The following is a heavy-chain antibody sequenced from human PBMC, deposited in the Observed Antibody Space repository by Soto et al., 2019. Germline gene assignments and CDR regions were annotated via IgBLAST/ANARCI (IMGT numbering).Heavy chain of an antibody. J-gene: IGHJ4*02. Sequence: GGSLRLSSAASGIAFSSYGMHWVRQAPGKGLEWVAVISSDGGDKDYVDSVKGRLTISRDNIKNTLYLQMNSLRAEDTAVYYCAKDAYYGSSGYYYYFDYWGQGTLVTVSS. CDR2: ISSDGGDK. CDR1: GIAFSSYG. V-gene: IGHV3-30*18. CDR3: AKDAYYGSSGYYYYFDY. D-gene: IGHD3-22*01.